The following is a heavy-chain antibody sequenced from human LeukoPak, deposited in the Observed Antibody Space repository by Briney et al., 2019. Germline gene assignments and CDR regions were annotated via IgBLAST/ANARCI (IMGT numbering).Heavy chain of an antibody. V-gene: IGHV1-18*01. CDR2: ISAYNGNT. CDR1: GYTFTSYG. Sequence: ASVKVYCKASGYTFTSYGIRWVRQAPGQGLEWMGWISAYNGNTNYAQKLQGRVTMTTDTSTSTAYMELRSLRSDDTAVYYCAREDVDTAMFPYYYYGMDVWGQGTTVTVSS. J-gene: IGHJ6*02. D-gene: IGHD5-18*01. CDR3: AREDVDTAMFPYYYYGMDV.